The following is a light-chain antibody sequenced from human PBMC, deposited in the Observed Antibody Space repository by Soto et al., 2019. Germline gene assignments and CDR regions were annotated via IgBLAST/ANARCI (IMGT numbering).Light chain of an antibody. CDR1: QSVSSSY. J-gene: IGKJ1*01. CDR3: QQCHNWPPWT. V-gene: IGKV3-15*01. Sequence: EIVLTQSPGTLSLSPGERATLSCRASQSVSSSYLAWYQQKPGQAPRLLIYGASTRATGIPARFSGSGSGTEFTLTISSLQSEDFAVYYCQQCHNWPPWTFGQGTKVDI. CDR2: GAS.